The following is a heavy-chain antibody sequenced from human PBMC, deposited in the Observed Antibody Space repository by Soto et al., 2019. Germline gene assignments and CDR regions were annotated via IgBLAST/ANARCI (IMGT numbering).Heavy chain of an antibody. J-gene: IGHJ6*02. D-gene: IGHD3-10*01. CDR3: ARDYYGSGSYYFYYYGMDV. CDR1: GGSFSGYY. CDR2: INHSGST. V-gene: IGHV4-34*01. Sequence: SETLSLTCAVYGGSFSGYYWSWIRQPPGKGLEWIGEINHSGSTNYNPSLKSRVTISVDTSKNQFSLKLSSVTAADTAVYYCARDYYGSGSYYFYYYGMDVWGQGTSVTVSS.